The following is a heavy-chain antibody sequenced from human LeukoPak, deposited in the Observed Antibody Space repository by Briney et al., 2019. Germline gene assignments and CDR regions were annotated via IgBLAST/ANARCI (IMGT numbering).Heavy chain of an antibody. Sequence: SETLSLTCTVSGGSISSSSYYWGWIRQPPGKGLEWIGSIYYSGSTYYNPSLKSRVTISVDTSKNQFSLKLSYVTAADTAVYYCARQGIVGATSDPPLDYWGQGTLVTVSS. CDR3: ARQGIVGATSDPPLDY. J-gene: IGHJ4*02. CDR2: IYYSGST. V-gene: IGHV4-39*01. CDR1: GGSISSSSYY. D-gene: IGHD1-26*01.